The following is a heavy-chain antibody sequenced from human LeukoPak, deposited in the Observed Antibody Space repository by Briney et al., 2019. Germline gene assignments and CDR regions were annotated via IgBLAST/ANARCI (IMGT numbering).Heavy chain of an antibody. CDR2: ISAYNGNT. CDR1: GYTFTSYG. J-gene: IGHJ4*02. CDR3: ARGYSSSWTEGAFFDY. V-gene: IGHV1-18*01. Sequence: GASVKVSCKASGYTFTSYGISWVRQAPGQGLEWMGWISAYNGNTNYARKLQGRVTMTTDTSTSTAYMELRSLRSDDTAVYYCARGYSSSWTEGAFFDYWGQGTLVTVSS. D-gene: IGHD6-13*01.